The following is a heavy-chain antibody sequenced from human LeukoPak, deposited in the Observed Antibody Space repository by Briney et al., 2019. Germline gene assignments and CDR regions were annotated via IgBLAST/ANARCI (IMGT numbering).Heavy chain of an antibody. V-gene: IGHV4-59*08. CDR2: IYYSGST. D-gene: IGHD2-2*01. CDR1: GGSISSYY. J-gene: IGHJ3*02. Sequence: SETLSLTCTVSGGSISSYYWSWIRQPPGKGLEWIGYIYYSGSTNYNPSLKSRVTISVDTSKNQFSLKLSSVTAAGTAVYYCAAQLASDAFDIWGQGTMVTVSS. CDR3: AAQLASDAFDI.